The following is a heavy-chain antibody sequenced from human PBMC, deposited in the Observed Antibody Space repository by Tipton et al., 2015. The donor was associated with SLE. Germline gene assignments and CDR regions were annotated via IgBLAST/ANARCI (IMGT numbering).Heavy chain of an antibody. CDR1: GGSISSHY. J-gene: IGHJ3*02. Sequence: TLSLTCTVSGGSISSHYWSWIRQPPGKGLEWIGSIYYSGSTYYNPSLKSRVTISVDTSKNQFSLKLSSVTAADTAVYYCARGREAVAGTSDAFDIWGQGTMVTVSS. CDR3: ARGREAVAGTSDAFDI. V-gene: IGHV4-39*07. D-gene: IGHD6-19*01. CDR2: IYYSGST.